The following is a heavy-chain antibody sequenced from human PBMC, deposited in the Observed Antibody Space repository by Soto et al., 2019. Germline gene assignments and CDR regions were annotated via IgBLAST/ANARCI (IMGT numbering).Heavy chain of an antibody. V-gene: IGHV3-30*18. Sequence: QVQLVESGGGVVQPGRSLRLSCAASGFTFSSYGMHWVRQAPGKGLEWVAVISYDGSNKNYADSVKGRFTISRDNSKNTLYLQMNSLRAEDTAVYYCAKEGLEPYYFDYWGQGTLVTVSS. CDR3: AKEGLEPYYFDY. J-gene: IGHJ4*02. CDR1: GFTFSSYG. CDR2: ISYDGSNK. D-gene: IGHD1-1*01.